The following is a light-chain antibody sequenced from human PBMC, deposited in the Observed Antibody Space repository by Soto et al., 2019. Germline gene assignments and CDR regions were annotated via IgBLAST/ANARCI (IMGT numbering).Light chain of an antibody. CDR1: ADVAKF. CDR2: DAS. CDR3: QQYKTWWT. J-gene: IGKJ1*01. Sequence: EIQMTQSPSTLSASVADTVSVTCRASADVAKFLAWHQQKPGRAPEILISDASDLKSGVPSRFRGCGSGTDFALTISGLEPDDSATYYCQQYKTWWTVGQGTKVEIK. V-gene: IGKV1-5*01.